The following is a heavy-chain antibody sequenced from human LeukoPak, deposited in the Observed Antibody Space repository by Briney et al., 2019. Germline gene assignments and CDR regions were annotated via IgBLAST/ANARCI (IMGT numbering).Heavy chain of an antibody. CDR3: ARDISERSAFDI. Sequence: SETLSLTCTVSGGSIRSYYWSWIRQPPGKGVEWIGDIYYSGSTNYNPSLKSRVTISVDTSKNQFSLKLSSVTAADTAVYYCARDISERSAFDIWGQGTMVTVSS. V-gene: IGHV4-59*01. D-gene: IGHD5-24*01. CDR2: IYYSGST. J-gene: IGHJ3*02. CDR1: GGSIRSYY.